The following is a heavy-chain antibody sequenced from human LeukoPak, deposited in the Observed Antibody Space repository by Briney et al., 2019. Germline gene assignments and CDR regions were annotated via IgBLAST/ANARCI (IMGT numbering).Heavy chain of an antibody. D-gene: IGHD3-9*01. CDR2: INPNSGGT. V-gene: IGHV1-2*02. Sequence: GASVKVSCKASGYTFTGYYMHWVRQAPGQGLEWMGWINPNSGGTNYAQKFQGRATMTRDTSISTAYMELSKLRSDDTAVYYCARGNLLRSAPIYFDYWGQGTLVTVSS. J-gene: IGHJ4*02. CDR3: ARGNLLRSAPIYFDY. CDR1: GYTFTGYY.